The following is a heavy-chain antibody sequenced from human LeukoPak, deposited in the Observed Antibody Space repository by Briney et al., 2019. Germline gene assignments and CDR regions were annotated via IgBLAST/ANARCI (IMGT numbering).Heavy chain of an antibody. Sequence: PGGSLRLSCAASGFTFTNDFMTWVRQAPGKGLEWVANIKQDGSEKYYVDSVKGRLTISRDNAKNSLYLQMNSLRAEDTAVYYCARAGPGYCSNGICYAKDPNWFDPWGQGTLVTVSS. J-gene: IGHJ5*02. CDR3: ARAGPGYCSNGICYAKDPNWFDP. CDR1: GFTFTNDF. CDR2: IKQDGSEK. V-gene: IGHV3-7*01. D-gene: IGHD2-8*01.